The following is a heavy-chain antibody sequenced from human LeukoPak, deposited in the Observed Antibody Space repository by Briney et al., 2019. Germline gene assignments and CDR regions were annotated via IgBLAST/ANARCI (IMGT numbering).Heavy chain of an antibody. CDR1: GITLSNYG. Sequence: PGGSLRLSCAVSGITLSNYGMSWVRQAPGKGLEWVAGISDSGGSTKYADSVKGRFTISRDNSRSMVYLQMSSLTAEDTGIYYCAKDRTWEPAPSHFNYWGRGTLVTVS. D-gene: IGHD1-14*01. CDR2: ISDSGGST. CDR3: AKDRTWEPAPSHFNY. J-gene: IGHJ4*02. V-gene: IGHV3-23*01.